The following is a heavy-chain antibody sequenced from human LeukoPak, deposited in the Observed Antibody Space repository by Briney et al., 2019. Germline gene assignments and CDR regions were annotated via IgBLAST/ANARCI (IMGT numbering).Heavy chain of an antibody. Sequence: SETLTLTCTVSGVSISSNSKYWGWIRQPPGKELEWIGRIYCSDNTYYTPSQKSRVTISVDTTKKQFSLMISPVTDANTAVYYCARHSRCGYSGYENAFDICGQGKMGTVSS. D-gene: IGHD5-12*01. CDR3: ARHSRCGYSGYENAFDI. J-gene: IGHJ3*02. CDR2: IYCSDNT. V-gene: IGHV4-39*01. CDR1: GVSISSNSKY.